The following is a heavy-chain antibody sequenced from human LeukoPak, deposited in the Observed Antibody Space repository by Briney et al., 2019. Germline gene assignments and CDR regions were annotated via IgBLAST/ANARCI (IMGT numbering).Heavy chain of an antibody. J-gene: IGHJ4*02. V-gene: IGHV3-33*01. CDR1: GFTFSSYG. D-gene: IGHD3-22*01. CDR2: IWYDGSNK. CDR3: ARDARGDYYDSSGYSDDVFDY. Sequence: QPGGSLRLSCAASGFTFSSYGMHWVRQAPGKGLEWVAVIWYDGSNKYYADSVKGRFTISRDNSKNTLYLQMNSLRAEDTAVYYCARDARGDYYDSSGYSDDVFDYWGQGTLVTVSS.